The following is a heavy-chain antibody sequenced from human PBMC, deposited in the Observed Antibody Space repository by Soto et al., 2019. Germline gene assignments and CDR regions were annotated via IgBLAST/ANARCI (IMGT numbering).Heavy chain of an antibody. CDR2: IYDSGST. J-gene: IGHJ3*02. CDR3: ARVLGNDAFDI. CDR1: GDSINSSNW. Sequence: QVQLQESGPGLVKPSGTLSLTCAVSGDSINSSNWWSWVRQPPGKGLEWIGVIYDSGSTNYNPSLQDRVPISVDKSKNPFSLELSSVTAADTALYYLARVLGNDAFDIWGQGTMVTVSS. V-gene: IGHV4-4*02. D-gene: IGHD7-27*01.